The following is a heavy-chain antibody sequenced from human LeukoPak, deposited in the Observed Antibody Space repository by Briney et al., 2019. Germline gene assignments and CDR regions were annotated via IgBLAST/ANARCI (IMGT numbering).Heavy chain of an antibody. V-gene: IGHV1-8*03. CDR3: ARKLWGRGNWFDP. CDR2: MNPNSGNT. Sequence: ASVKVSCKAAGYTFTGYYMFWVRQAPGQGLEWMGWMNPNSGNTGYAQKFQGRVTITRNTSISTAYMELSSLRSEDTAVYYCARKLWGRGNWFDPWGQGTLVTVSS. CDR1: GYTFTGYY. J-gene: IGHJ5*02. D-gene: IGHD3-10*01.